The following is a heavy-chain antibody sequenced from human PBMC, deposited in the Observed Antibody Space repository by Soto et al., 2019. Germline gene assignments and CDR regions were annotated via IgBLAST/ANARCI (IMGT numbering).Heavy chain of an antibody. Sequence: PSETLSLTCSVSGGTIRSDYWGWIRQPPGKRLEWIGSIYYSGSTNYNPSLKSRVTISVDTSKNQFSLRLSSVTAADTAVYYCVRGFYDSGGYSSPFDYWGQGTLVTVSS. J-gene: IGHJ4*02. CDR2: IYYSGST. CDR3: VRGFYDSGGYSSPFDY. D-gene: IGHD3-22*01. V-gene: IGHV4-59*01. CDR1: GGTIRSDY.